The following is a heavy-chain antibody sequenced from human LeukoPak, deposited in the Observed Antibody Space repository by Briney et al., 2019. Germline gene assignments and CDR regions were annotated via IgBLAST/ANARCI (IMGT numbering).Heavy chain of an antibody. CDR2: ISTTSYI. V-gene: IGHV3-21*04. CDR3: ARIEELRYYYYYMDV. Sequence: GGSLRLSCAASGFIVSSYSMNWVRQTPGKGLEWVSSISTTSYIYYGDSVKGRFTISRDNAKNSLYLQMNSLRAEDTAVYYCARIEELRYYYYYMDVWGKGTTVTISS. CDR1: GFIVSSYS. J-gene: IGHJ6*03.